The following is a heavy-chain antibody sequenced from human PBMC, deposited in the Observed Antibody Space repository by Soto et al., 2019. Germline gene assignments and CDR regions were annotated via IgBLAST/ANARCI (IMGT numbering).Heavy chain of an antibody. CDR1: GGSISSGGYY. CDR2: IYYSGST. V-gene: IGHV4-31*03. J-gene: IGHJ3*02. D-gene: IGHD3-16*02. CDR3: ARVVHLDYVWGSYRSGAFDI. Sequence: QVQLQESGPGLVKPSQTLSLTCTVSGGSISSGGYYWSWIRQHPGKGLEWIGYIYYSGSTYYNPSLKSRVTISVDTSKNQFSLKLSSVTAADTAVYYCARVVHLDYVWGSYRSGAFDIWGQGTMVTVSS.